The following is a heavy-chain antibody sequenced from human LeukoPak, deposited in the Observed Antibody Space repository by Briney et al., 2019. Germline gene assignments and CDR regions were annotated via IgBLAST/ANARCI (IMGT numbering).Heavy chain of an antibody. CDR2: IKRIIDGGTT. J-gene: IGHJ3*01. CDR3: TTWDGVN. D-gene: IGHD1-26*01. CDR1: GFTFSNTW. Sequence: GGSLRLSCAASGFTFSNTWMNWVRQAPGKGLEWVGRIKRIIDGGTTDYAAPVKGRFTISRDDSQNTLYLQMNSLKIEDTAVYYCTTWDGVNWGQGTMVTVSS. V-gene: IGHV3-15*01.